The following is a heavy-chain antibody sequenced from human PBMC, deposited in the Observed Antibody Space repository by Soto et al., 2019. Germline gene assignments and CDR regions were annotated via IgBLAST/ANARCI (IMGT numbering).Heavy chain of an antibody. V-gene: IGHV3-23*01. CDR2: IISGGGNT. J-gene: IGHJ4*02. CDR1: GFTFSSYA. Sequence: EVQLLESGGGLVQPGGSLRLSCAASGFTFSSYAMSWVRQAPGKGLEWVSSIISGGGNTHYADSVEGRFTISRDNSKNSLYLHMNSLRAGDTAVYYCAKGSHFDDWGQGPLVTVSS. CDR3: AKGSHFDD.